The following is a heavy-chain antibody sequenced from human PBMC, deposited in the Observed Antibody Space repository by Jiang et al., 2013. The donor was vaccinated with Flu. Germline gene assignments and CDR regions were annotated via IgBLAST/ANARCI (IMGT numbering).Heavy chain of an antibody. CDR1: GDSVSNNNAA. V-gene: IGHV6-1*01. J-gene: IGHJ4*02. CDR2: TYYRSKWFV. Sequence: PGLVKPSQTLSLTCTISGDSVSNNNAAWNWIRQSPSRGLEWLGRTYYRSKWFVDYAVSVRGRITIFPDTSKNLNQFSLLLNSLTPEDTAVYYCARGLLDTSGWNYPLNFWGQGTLVTVSS. D-gene: IGHD6-19*01. CDR3: ARGLLDTSGWNYPLNF.